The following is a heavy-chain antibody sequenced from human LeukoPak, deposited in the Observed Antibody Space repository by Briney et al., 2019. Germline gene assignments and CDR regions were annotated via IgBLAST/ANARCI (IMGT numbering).Heavy chain of an antibody. CDR3: GNQCSGGICPEN. CDR2: IGQDGSVK. Sequence: GGSLRLSCAASGFRFTSYWMTWVRQAPGKGLEWVGNIGQDGSVKNYADSVKGRFTISRDNAKNSAFLQMNSLRAEDTAFYYCGNQCSGGICPENWGRGTLVTVSS. CDR1: GFRFTSYW. V-gene: IGHV3-7*01. D-gene: IGHD2-15*01. J-gene: IGHJ4*02.